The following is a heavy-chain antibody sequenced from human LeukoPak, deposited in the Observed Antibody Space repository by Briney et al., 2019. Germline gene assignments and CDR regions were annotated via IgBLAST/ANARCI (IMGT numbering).Heavy chain of an antibody. CDR1: GFNFDRYT. J-gene: IGHJ4*02. D-gene: IGHD5-18*01. CDR2: AGWAGGAT. Sequence: GGSLRLSCATSGFNFDRYTIHWVRQAPGKGLEWVSLAGWAGGATYYSDSVRGRFTISRDSGKNSVYLQMNSLTTDDTAFYFCAKELDTMFFDYWGQGALVTVSS. CDR3: AKELDTMFFDY. V-gene: IGHV3-43*01.